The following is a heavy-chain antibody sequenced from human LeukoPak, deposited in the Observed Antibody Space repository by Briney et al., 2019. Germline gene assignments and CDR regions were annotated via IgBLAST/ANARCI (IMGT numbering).Heavy chain of an antibody. Sequence: SETLSLTCTAPGGSISSYYWSWIRQPPGEGLEWIAYIYYTGRTNYNPSLKSRVTISVDTSENQLSLELISVTAADTAVYFCARLVTSYDILTGYSYYFDSWGQGTLVTVSS. V-gene: IGHV4-59*08. CDR3: ARLVTSYDILTGYSYYFDS. J-gene: IGHJ4*02. CDR2: IYYTGRT. CDR1: GGSISSYY. D-gene: IGHD3-9*01.